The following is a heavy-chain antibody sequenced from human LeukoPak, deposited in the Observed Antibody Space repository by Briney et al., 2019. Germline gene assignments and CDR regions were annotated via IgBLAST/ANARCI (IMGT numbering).Heavy chain of an antibody. CDR3: AKGSPYSGSYYGFDY. CDR2: ISGSGGST. V-gene: IGHV3-23*01. Sequence: PGGSLRLSCAASGFNFSSYVMSWVRQAPGKGLEWVSAISGSGGSTYYADSVKGRFTISRDNSKNTLYLQMNSLRAEDTAVYYCAKGSPYSGSYYGFDYWGQGTLVTVSS. J-gene: IGHJ4*02. D-gene: IGHD1-26*01. CDR1: GFNFSSYV.